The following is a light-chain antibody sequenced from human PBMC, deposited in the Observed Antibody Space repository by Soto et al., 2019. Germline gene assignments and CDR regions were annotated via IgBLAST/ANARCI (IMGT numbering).Light chain of an antibody. CDR2: EVS. V-gene: IGLV2-14*01. CDR3: SSYSSSSTTV. CDR1: SSDVGGYNY. J-gene: IGLJ1*01. Sequence: QSALTQPASVSGSPGQSITISCTGTSSDVGGYNYVSWYQQHPGKAPKLMIYEVSHRPSGVSNRFSGSKSGSTASLTISGLQADDEADYYCSSYSSSSTTVFGTGTKVTVL.